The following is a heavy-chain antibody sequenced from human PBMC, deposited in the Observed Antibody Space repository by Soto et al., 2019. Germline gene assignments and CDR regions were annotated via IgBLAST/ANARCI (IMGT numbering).Heavy chain of an antibody. D-gene: IGHD3-22*01. Sequence: SVKVSCKASGFTFTSSAMQWVRQARGQRLEWIGWIVVGSGNTNYAQKFQERVTITRDMSTSTAYMELSSLRSEDTAVYYCAADPGYYYDSSGYAHFHHWVQGTLVTVSS. CDR2: IVVGSGNT. J-gene: IGHJ1*01. CDR1: GFTFTSSA. V-gene: IGHV1-58*02. CDR3: AADPGYYYDSSGYAHFHH.